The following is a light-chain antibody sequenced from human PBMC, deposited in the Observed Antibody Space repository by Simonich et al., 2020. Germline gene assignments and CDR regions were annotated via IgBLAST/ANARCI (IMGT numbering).Light chain of an antibody. CDR3: QQYYSTPYT. V-gene: IGKV4-1*01. Sequence: MYCQVGFNRYNKKNYLTWYKPKHGQHPNVLIYCASPRESGVPDRFSGSGSGTDFTLTISSLQAEDVSVYYCQQYYSTPYTFGQGTKLEIK. CDR2: CAS. CDR1: QVGFNRYNKKNY. J-gene: IGKJ2*01.